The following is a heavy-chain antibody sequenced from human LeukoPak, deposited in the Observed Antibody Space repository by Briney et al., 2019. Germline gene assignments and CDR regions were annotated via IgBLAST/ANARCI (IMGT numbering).Heavy chain of an antibody. D-gene: IGHD5/OR15-5a*01. V-gene: IGHV4-39*01. CDR2: IYYSGIT. CDR3: ARRVYGTSQCY. J-gene: IGHJ4*02. CDR1: GGSISNSISF. Sequence: SETQSLICTVSGGSISNSISFWDWIRQPPGKGLEWIGTIYYSGITHYSPSLKSRVTISVDTSKNQFSLKLSSVTATDTALYYCARRVYGTSQCYWGQGTLVTVSS.